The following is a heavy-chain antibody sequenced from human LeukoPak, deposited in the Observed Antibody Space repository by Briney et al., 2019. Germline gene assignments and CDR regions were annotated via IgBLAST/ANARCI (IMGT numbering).Heavy chain of an antibody. V-gene: IGHV4-34*01. D-gene: IGHD5-12*01. CDR1: GGSFSGYY. Sequence: SETLSLTCAVYGGSFSGYYWSWIRQPPGKGLEWIGEINHSGSTNYNPSLKSRVTISVDTSKNQFSLKLSSVTAADTAVYYCASSRGYSGYDWEYYFDYWGQGTLVTVSS. CDR3: ASSRGYSGYDWEYYFDY. J-gene: IGHJ4*02. CDR2: INHSGST.